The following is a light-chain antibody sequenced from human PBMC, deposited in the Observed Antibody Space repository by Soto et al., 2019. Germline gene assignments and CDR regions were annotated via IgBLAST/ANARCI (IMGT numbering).Light chain of an antibody. V-gene: IGKV3-20*01. CDR3: QAYRSLPLI. CDR2: DVS. Sequence: EFVLTQSPGTLSLSPGERATLSCRASQTLTSKYLGWYQQRPGQTPRLLIYDVSSRAIGVPDRFSGTGSGTDFTLTISRLEPEDFAVYYCQAYRSLPLIFGGGTKVEIK. J-gene: IGKJ4*01. CDR1: QTLTSKY.